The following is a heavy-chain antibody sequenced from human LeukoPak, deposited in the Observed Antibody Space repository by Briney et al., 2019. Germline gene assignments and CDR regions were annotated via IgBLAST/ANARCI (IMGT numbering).Heavy chain of an antibody. Sequence: GSLRLSCAASGFTFTNAWMGWVRQAPGKGLEWVGRIKSKTDGGTVDYGAPVNGRFTISRDDSKSTLYLQMNSLKTEDTAVYYCTAYCSGGSCYSAEYFQHWGQGTLVTVSS. V-gene: IGHV3-15*01. CDR3: TAYCSGGSCYSAEYFQH. CDR2: IKSKTDGGTV. D-gene: IGHD2-15*01. J-gene: IGHJ1*01. CDR1: GFTFTNAW.